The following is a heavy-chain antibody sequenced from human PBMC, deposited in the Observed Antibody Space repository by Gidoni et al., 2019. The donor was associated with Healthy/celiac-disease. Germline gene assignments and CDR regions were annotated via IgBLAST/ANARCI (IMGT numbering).Heavy chain of an antibody. V-gene: IGHV3-33*01. Sequence: QVQLVESGGGVVQPGRSLRLSCAASGFTFSSYGMHWVRQAPGKGLAWVAVIWYDGSNKYYADSVKGRFTISRDNSKNTLYLQMNSLRAEDTAVYYCARESLVRGASDAFDIWGQGTMVTVSS. D-gene: IGHD3-10*01. CDR2: IWYDGSNK. J-gene: IGHJ3*02. CDR1: GFTFSSYG. CDR3: ARESLVRGASDAFDI.